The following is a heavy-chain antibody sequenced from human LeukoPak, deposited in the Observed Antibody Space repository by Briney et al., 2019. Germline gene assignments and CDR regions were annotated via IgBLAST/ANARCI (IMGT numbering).Heavy chain of an antibody. CDR2: INPSGGST. Sequence: ASVKVSCKASGYTFTNYYMNWVRQAPGQGLEWMGIINPSGGSTSYAQKFQGRVTVTRDTSTGTVYMELSSLRSEDTAMYYCAREGEIGYDLSDYWGQGTLVTVSS. J-gene: IGHJ4*02. CDR1: GYTFTNYY. CDR3: AREGEIGYDLSDY. V-gene: IGHV1-46*01. D-gene: IGHD5-12*01.